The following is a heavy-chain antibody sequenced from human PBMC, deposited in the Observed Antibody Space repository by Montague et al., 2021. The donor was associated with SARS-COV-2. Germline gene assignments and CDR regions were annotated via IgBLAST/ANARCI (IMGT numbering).Heavy chain of an antibody. Sequence: TLSLTCTVSGGSISSGSYYWSWIRQPAGKGLEWIGRIYTSGSTNYNPSLKSRVTISVDTSKNQFSLKLSSVTAADTAVYYCARILGTYYDFWSGERASDAFDVWGRGTMVTVSS. CDR3: ARILGTYYDFWSGERASDAFDV. D-gene: IGHD3-3*01. V-gene: IGHV4-61*02. J-gene: IGHJ3*01. CDR1: GGSISSGSYY. CDR2: IYTSGST.